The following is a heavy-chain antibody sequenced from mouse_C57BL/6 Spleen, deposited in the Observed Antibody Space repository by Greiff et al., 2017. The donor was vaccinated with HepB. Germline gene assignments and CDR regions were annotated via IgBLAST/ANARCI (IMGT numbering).Heavy chain of an antibody. CDR3: ARRGAMAVDY. D-gene: IGHD1-1*02. Sequence: QVQLQQPGAELVRPGSSVKLSCKASGYTFTSYWMDWVKQRPGQGLEWIGNIYPSDSETHYNQKFKDKATLTVDKSSSTAYMQLSSLTSEDSEVYYCARRGAMAVDYWGQGTTLTVSS. V-gene: IGHV1-61*01. CDR2: IYPSDSET. CDR1: GYTFTSYW. J-gene: IGHJ2*01.